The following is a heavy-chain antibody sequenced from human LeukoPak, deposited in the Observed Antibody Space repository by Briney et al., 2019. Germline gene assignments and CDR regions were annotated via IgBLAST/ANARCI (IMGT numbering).Heavy chain of an antibody. V-gene: IGHV5-51*01. J-gene: IGHJ6*03. D-gene: IGHD3-3*01. CDR1: GDSFTSYW. Sequence: GAYLNISCKGSGDSFTSYWIGWERQMPGKGLEWMGIIYPGDSATRYSLSFQGQVTISADESISTAYLQWSSLKASDTAMYYCARHRSIFGVGVRYYYMDVWGKGTTVTVCS. CDR2: IYPGDSAT. CDR3: ARHRSIFGVGVRYYYMDV.